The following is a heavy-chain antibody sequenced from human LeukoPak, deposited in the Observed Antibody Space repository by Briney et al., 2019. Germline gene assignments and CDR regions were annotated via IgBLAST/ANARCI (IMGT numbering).Heavy chain of an antibody. Sequence: VASLKVSCKAAGYTFTGYYMHWVRQAPGQGLEWMGWISAYNGNTNYAQKLQGRVTMTTDTSTSTAYMELRSLRSDDTAVYYCARDHDGINEDYWGQGTLVTVSS. J-gene: IGHJ4*02. V-gene: IGHV1-18*04. CDR2: ISAYNGNT. CDR1: GYTFTGYY. D-gene: IGHD1-1*01. CDR3: ARDHDGINEDY.